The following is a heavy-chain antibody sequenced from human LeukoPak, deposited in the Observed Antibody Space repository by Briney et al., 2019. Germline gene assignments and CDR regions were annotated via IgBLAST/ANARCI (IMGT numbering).Heavy chain of an antibody. D-gene: IGHD2-15*01. J-gene: IGHJ3*02. CDR2: IRYDGSNK. V-gene: IGHV3-30*02. CDR3: AKDQHCSGGSCSPDAFDI. Sequence: GGSLRLSCAASGFTFSSYVMHWVRQAPGKGLEWVAFIRYDGSNKYYADSVKGRFTISRDNSKNTLYLQMNSLRAEDTAVYYCAKDQHCSGGSCSPDAFDIWGQGTMVTVSS. CDR1: GFTFSSYV.